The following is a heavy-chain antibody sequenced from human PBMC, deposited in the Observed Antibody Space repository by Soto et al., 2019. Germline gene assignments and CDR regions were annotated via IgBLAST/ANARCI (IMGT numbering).Heavy chain of an antibody. CDR1: GGSISSGGYY. V-gene: IGHV4-31*03. Sequence: QVQLQESGPGLVKPSQTLSLTCTVSGGSISSGGYYWSWIRQHPGKGLEWIGYIYYSGSTYYNPSLKSRVTISVDTSKNQCSLKLSAVTAADTAVYYCARGTHDGLGRYYMDVWCKGTTVTVSS. D-gene: IGHD3-10*01. CDR2: IYYSGST. J-gene: IGHJ6*03. CDR3: ARGTHDGLGRYYMDV.